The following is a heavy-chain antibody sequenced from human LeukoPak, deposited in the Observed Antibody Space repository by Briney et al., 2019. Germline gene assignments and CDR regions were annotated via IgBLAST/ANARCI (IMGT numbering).Heavy chain of an antibody. V-gene: IGHV6-1*01. D-gene: IGHD3-10*01. J-gene: IGHJ4*02. CDR1: GDGVASNSAA. Sequence: SQTLSLTCAISGDGVASNSAAWNWTRLSPTRGLEWLGRIYYRSRWHNDYAVSVKSRIIINPDTSKNQFSLQLNSVTPEDTAVYYCVRDTMVRGEFDYWGQGTLVDVSS. CDR3: VRDTMVRGEFDY. CDR2: IYYRSRWHN.